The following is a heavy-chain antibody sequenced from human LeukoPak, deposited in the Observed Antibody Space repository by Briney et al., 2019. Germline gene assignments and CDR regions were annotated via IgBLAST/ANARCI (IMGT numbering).Heavy chain of an antibody. V-gene: IGHV4-39*01. J-gene: IGHJ4*02. CDR2: IYYSGST. D-gene: IGHD6-6*01. CDR3: ARRSVEGSSFSDY. CDR1: GGSISSYY. Sequence: SETLSLTCTVSGGSISSYYWGWIRQPPGKGLEWIGSIYYSGSTYYNPSLKSRVTISVDTSKNQFSLKLSSVTAADTALYYCARRSVEGSSFSDYWGQGTLVTVSS.